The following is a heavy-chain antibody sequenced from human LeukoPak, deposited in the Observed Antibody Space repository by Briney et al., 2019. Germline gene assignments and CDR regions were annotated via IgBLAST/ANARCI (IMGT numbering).Heavy chain of an antibody. V-gene: IGHV1-69*05. CDR1: GGTFSSYA. D-gene: IGHD2-15*01. CDR3: ASSGLRPVAATPYYFDY. Sequence: SVKVSCKASGGTFSSYAISWVRQAPGQGLEWMGGIIPIFGTENYAQKFQGRVTITTDESTSTAYMELSSLRSEDTAVYYCASSGLRPVAATPYYFDYWGQGTLVTVSS. CDR2: IIPIFGTE. J-gene: IGHJ4*02.